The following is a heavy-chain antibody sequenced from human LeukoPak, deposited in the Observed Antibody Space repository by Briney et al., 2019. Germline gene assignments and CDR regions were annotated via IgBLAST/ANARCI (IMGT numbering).Heavy chain of an antibody. CDR1: GGSISSSSYY. V-gene: IGHV4-39*01. CDR2: IYYSGST. Sequence: PSETLSLTCTVSGGSISSSSYYWGWIRQPPGKGLEWIGSIYYSGSTYYNPSLKSRVTISVDTSKNQFSLKLSSVTAADTAVYYCARHQCDGDCYRPSFWDYWGQGTLVTVSS. CDR3: ARHQCDGDCYRPSFWDY. D-gene: IGHD2-21*01. J-gene: IGHJ4*02.